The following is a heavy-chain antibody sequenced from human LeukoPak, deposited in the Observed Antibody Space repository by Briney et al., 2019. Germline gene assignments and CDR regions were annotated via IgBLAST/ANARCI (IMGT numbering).Heavy chain of an antibody. CDR2: ISGSGGST. D-gene: IGHD4-23*01. V-gene: IGHV3-23*01. CDR1: GFTFSSYG. Sequence: GGSLRLSCAASGFTFSSYGMSWVRQAPGKGLEWVSAISGSGGSTYYADSVKGRFTISRDNSKNTLYPQMNSLRAEDTAVYYCAKGSVMTTVVTPFDYWGQGTLATVSS. J-gene: IGHJ4*02. CDR3: AKGSVMTTVVTPFDY.